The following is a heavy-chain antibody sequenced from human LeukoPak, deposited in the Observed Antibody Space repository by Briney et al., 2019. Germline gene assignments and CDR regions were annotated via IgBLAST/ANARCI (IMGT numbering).Heavy chain of an antibody. CDR3: ARARDIVVAARRRNYHYYYMDV. CDR1: GGSIRSYY. CDR2: IYTSGST. V-gene: IGHV4-4*07. Sequence: RTSEALPLTCTVAGGSIRSYYWSWIRQPAGKGLGWIARIYTSGSTNYNPSLKSRVTMSVDTAKNQFSLKLSSVTAAATAVYYCARARDIVVAARRRNYHYYYMDVWGKGNTVTVSS. D-gene: IGHD2-2*01. J-gene: IGHJ6*03.